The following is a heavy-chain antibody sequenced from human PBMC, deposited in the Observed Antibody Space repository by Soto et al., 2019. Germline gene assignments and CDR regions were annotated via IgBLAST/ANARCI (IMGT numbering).Heavy chain of an antibody. J-gene: IGHJ4*02. V-gene: IGHV3-66*04. D-gene: IGHD5-18*01. CDR1: GFTVSSNY. Sequence: EVQLVESGGGLVQPGGSLRLSCAASGFTVSSNYMSWVRQAPGKGLEWVSVIYSGGSAYYADSVKGRFTISRDNSKNTMYLQMNSLRAEDTAVYYCARHXYSYGGGYFDYWGQGTLVTVSS. CDR3: ARHXYSYGGGYFDY. CDR2: IYSGGSA.